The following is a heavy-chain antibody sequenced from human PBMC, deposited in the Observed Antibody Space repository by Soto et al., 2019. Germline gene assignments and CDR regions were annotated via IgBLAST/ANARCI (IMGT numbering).Heavy chain of an antibody. J-gene: IGHJ5*02. D-gene: IGHD3-9*01. CDR2: ISSSSSTI. V-gene: IGHV3-48*02. CDR1: GFTFSSYS. Sequence: EVQLVESGGGLVQPGGSLRLSCAASGFTFSSYSMNWVRQAPGKGLEWVSYISSSSSTIYYADSVKGRFTISRDNAKNSLYLQMNSLRDEDTAVYYCARDRSDILPGYPFQGFDPWGQGTLVTVSS. CDR3: ARDRSDILPGYPFQGFDP.